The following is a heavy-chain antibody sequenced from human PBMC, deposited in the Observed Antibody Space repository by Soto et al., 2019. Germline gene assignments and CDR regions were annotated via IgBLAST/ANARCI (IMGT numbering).Heavy chain of an antibody. J-gene: IGHJ5*02. CDR1: GGSISSYY. CDR3: ARENSRWFDP. Sequence: TLSLTCTVSGGSISSYYLSWIRQPPGKGLEWIGYIYYSGTTSYNPSLKSRVTISIDTSKNQLSLKLTSVTTADTAVYYCARENSRWFDPWGQGTLVTVSS. CDR2: IYYSGTT. V-gene: IGHV4-59*01.